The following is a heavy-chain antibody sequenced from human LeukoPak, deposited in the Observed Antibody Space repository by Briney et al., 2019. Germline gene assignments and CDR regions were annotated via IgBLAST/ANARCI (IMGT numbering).Heavy chain of an antibody. CDR2: IYYSGST. J-gene: IGHJ4*02. CDR3: AKPSNYYGSATDAFDF. V-gene: IGHV4-39*07. D-gene: IGHD3-10*01. Sequence: SETLSLTCTVSGGSISSSYSYWGWIRQPPGKGLEWIGNIYYSGSTYYNPSLKSRVAISVDTSKNHFSLKLNSVTAADTAVYYCAKPSNYYGSATDAFDFWGQGTLVTVSS. CDR1: GGSISSSYSY.